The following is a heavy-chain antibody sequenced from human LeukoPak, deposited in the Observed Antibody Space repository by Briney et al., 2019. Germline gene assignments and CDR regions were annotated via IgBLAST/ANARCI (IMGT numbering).Heavy chain of an antibody. J-gene: IGHJ4*02. V-gene: IGHV3-64D*09. D-gene: IGHD4/OR15-4a*01. CDR3: VKEMVLTMSPFDC. CDR1: GFTFSSYA. Sequence: GGSLRLSCSASGFTFSSYALHWVRQAPGKRLEYVSAINSNGGSTYYADSVKGRFTISRDNSKNTLYLQMSSLRPEDTAVYYCVKEMVLTMSPFDCWGQGTLVTVSS. CDR2: INSNGGST.